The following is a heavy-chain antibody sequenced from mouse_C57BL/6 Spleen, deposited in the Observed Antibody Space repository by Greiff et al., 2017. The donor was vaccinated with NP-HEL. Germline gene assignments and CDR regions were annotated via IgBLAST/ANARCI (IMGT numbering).Heavy chain of an antibody. V-gene: IGHV1-15*01. Sequence: VGPGASVTLSCKASGYTFTDYEMHWVKQTPVHGLEWIGAIDPETGGTAYNQKFKGKAILTADKSSSTAYMELRSLTSEDSAVYYCTRHYYGSSDYFDYWGQGTTLTVSS. CDR3: TRHYYGSSDYFDY. D-gene: IGHD1-1*01. J-gene: IGHJ2*01. CDR1: GYTFTDYE. CDR2: IDPETGGT.